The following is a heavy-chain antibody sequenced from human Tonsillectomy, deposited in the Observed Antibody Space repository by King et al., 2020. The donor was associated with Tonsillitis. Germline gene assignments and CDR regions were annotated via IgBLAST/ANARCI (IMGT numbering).Heavy chain of an antibody. CDR1: GFTLSSYW. CDR3: ARVGSSSFNYYYGLDV. D-gene: IGHD6-13*01. Sequence: QLVQSGGGLVQPGGSLRLSCAASGFTLSSYWMSWVRQAPGKGLVWVSRINSDGSRSNYADSVKGRFTISTDNAKNTLYLQMNSLTAEDTAVYFCARVGSSSFNYYYGLDVWGQGTTVSVSS. CDR2: INSDGSRS. J-gene: IGHJ6*02. V-gene: IGHV3-74*02.